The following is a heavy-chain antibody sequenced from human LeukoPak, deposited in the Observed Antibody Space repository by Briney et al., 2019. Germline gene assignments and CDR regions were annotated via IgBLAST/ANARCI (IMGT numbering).Heavy chain of an antibody. CDR1: GGSISSYY. CDR3: ARVLGGYSGYDAIDY. J-gene: IGHJ4*02. Sequence: SETLSLTCTVSGGSISSYYWSWIRQPPGKGLEWIGYIYYSGSTNYNPSLKSRVTISVDTSKNQFSLKLSSVTAADTAVYYCARVLGGYSGYDAIDYWGQGTLVTVSS. D-gene: IGHD5-12*01. CDR2: IYYSGST. V-gene: IGHV4-59*08.